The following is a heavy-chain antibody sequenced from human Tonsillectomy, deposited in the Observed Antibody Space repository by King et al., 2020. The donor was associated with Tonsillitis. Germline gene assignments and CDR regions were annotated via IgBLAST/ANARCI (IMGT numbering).Heavy chain of an antibody. Sequence: VQSGAEVKKPGASVKVSCKASGYTFTSYGISWVRQAPGQGLEWMGWISAYNGNTNYAQTLQGRVTMTTDTSTSTAYMELRSLRSDATAVYYCTRRSLVVVFDTNMDAWGEGTTVTVS. CDR1: GYTFTSYG. CDR3: TRRSLVVVFDTNMDA. V-gene: IGHV1-18*01. D-gene: IGHD2-15*01. CDR2: ISAYNGNT. J-gene: IGHJ6*03.